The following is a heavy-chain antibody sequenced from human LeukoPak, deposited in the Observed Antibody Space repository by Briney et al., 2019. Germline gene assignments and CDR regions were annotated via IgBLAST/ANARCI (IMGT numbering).Heavy chain of an antibody. CDR3: AREVFLPGRNYLDY. CDR1: GGSISSGGYY. CDR2: IYYSGST. V-gene: IGHV4-31*03. J-gene: IGHJ4*02. Sequence: SETLSLTCTVSGGSISSGGYYWSWIRQHPGKGLEWIGYIYYSGSTYYNPSLKSRVTISVDTSKNQFSLKLSSVTAADTAVYYCAREVFLPGRNYLDYWGQGTLVTVSS.